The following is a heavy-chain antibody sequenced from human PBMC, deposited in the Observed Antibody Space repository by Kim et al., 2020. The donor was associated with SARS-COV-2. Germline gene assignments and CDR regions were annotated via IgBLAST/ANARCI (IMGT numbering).Heavy chain of an antibody. CDR1: GYTFTHYA. CDR3: ARGAGGYAGYILDD. V-gene: IGHV1-3*01. J-gene: IGHJ4*02. Sequence: ASVKVSCKTSGYTFTHYAMHWVRQAPGQRLEWMGYISGDNGDTKYSQKFQGRVTITRDTSAPTAYMELSSLTSEDTAGYYCARGAGGYAGYILDDWGQGT. CDR2: ISGDNGDT. D-gene: IGHD3-22*01.